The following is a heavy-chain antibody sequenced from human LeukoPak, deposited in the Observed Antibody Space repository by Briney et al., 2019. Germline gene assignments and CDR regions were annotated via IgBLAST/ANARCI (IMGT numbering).Heavy chain of an antibody. CDR2: IRYDGSKK. Sequence: GGSLRLSCAASGFIFSSYGMHWVRQAPGKGLEWVAFIRYDGSKKYYADSVKGRFTISRDNSKNTLYLQMNSLRAEDTAVYYCAKGPEGFDPWGQGTLVTVSS. J-gene: IGHJ5*02. CDR3: AKGPEGFDP. V-gene: IGHV3-30*02. CDR1: GFIFSSYG.